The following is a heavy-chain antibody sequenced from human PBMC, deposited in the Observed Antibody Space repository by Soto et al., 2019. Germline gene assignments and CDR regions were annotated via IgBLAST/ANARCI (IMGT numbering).Heavy chain of an antibody. V-gene: IGHV3-73*01. CDR3: SRLVEWEPLEEY. D-gene: IGHD1-26*01. Sequence: EVQLVESGGGLVQPGVSLKLSCAASGFTFSDSPMHWVRQASGKGLEWVGRIRNKADSYATAYAASVKGRFTISRDDSKNTAYLQMNSLKTEDTAVYYCSRLVEWEPLEEYWGQGTLVSVSS. J-gene: IGHJ4*02. CDR2: IRNKADSYAT. CDR1: GFTFSDSP.